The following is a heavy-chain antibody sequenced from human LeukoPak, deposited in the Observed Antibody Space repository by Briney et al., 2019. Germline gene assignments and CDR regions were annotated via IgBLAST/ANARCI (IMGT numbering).Heavy chain of an antibody. J-gene: IGHJ5*02. D-gene: IGHD3-10*01. CDR2: ISSSSSYI. Sequence: GGSLRLSCAASGFTFSSYSMNWVRQAPGKGLEWVSSISSSSSYIYYADSVKGRFTISRDNAKNSLYLQMNSLRAEDTAVYYCARDWRFGEFNNWFDPWGQGTLVTVSS. CDR3: ARDWRFGEFNNWFDP. V-gene: IGHV3-21*04. CDR1: GFTFSSYS.